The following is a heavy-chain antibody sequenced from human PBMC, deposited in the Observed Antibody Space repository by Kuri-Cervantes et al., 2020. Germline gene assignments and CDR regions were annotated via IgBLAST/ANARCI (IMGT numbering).Heavy chain of an antibody. CDR3: AKEALAYCGGDCYSPLDY. Sequence: GGSLRLSCTTSGFTFSNFAMSWVRQAPGKGLEWVSAISGSGGSTYYADSVKGRFTISRDNSKNTLYLQMNSLRAEDTAVYYCAKEALAYCGGDCYSPLDYWGQGTLVTVSS. D-gene: IGHD2-21*02. CDR2: ISGSGGST. V-gene: IGHV3-23*01. J-gene: IGHJ4*02. CDR1: GFTFSNFA.